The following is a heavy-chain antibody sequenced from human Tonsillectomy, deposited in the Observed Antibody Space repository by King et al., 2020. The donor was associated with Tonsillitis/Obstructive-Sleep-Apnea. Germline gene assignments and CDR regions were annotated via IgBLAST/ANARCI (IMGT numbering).Heavy chain of an antibody. CDR1: GYSFTNYW. CDR3: ARQGGKAGTMWYFDL. J-gene: IGHJ2*01. Sequence: LVQSGAEVKKPGESLKISCKASGYSFTNYWVGWVRQMPGKGLEWMGIIYPSDSDTRYSPSFQGQVTISADKSISTAYLQWSSLKASDTAIYYCARQGGKAGTMWYFDLWGRGTLVTVSS. D-gene: IGHD1-7*01. V-gene: IGHV5-51*01. CDR2: IYPSDSDT.